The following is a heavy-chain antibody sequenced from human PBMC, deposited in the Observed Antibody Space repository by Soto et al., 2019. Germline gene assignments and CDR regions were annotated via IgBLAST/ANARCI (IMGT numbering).Heavy chain of an antibody. CDR2: IYPGDSDT. V-gene: IGHV5-51*01. CDR3: ARRGYSVAGLYYYYYYMDV. CDR1: GYSFTSYW. J-gene: IGHJ6*03. D-gene: IGHD6-19*01. Sequence: PGESLKISCKGSGYSFTSYWIGWVRQMPGKGLEWMGIIYPGDSDTRYSPSFQGQVTISADKSISTAYLQWSSLKASDTAMYYCARRGYSVAGLYYYYYYMDVWGKGTTVTVSS.